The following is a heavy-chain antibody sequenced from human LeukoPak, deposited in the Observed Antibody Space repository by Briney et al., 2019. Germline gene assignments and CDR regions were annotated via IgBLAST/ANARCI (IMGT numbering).Heavy chain of an antibody. V-gene: IGHV5-51*01. CDR3: ARHDYGGNSGVTFDY. CDR2: IYPGDSDT. CDR1: GGTFSSYA. Sequence: KVSCKASGGTFSSYAISWVRQAPGQGLEWMAIIYPGDSDTRYSPSFQGQVTISADKSISTAYLQWSSLKASDTAMYYCARHDYGGNSGVTFDYWGQGTLVTVSS. D-gene: IGHD4-23*01. J-gene: IGHJ4*02.